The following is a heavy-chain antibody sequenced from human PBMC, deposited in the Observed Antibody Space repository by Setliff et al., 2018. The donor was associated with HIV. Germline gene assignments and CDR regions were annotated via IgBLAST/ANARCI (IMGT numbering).Heavy chain of an antibody. Sequence: SETLSLTCTVSGASISSSSHHWAWIRQPPGKGLEYIGSIYYTGSTHHNPSLESRVATSVDTSKNQFSLKLSSVTAADTAVYYCARIVRWELVATSTFFYYYMDVWGKGTTVTVSS. J-gene: IGHJ6*03. D-gene: IGHD1-26*01. CDR1: GASISSSSHH. V-gene: IGHV4-39*01. CDR2: IYYTGST. CDR3: ARIVRWELVATSTFFYYYMDV.